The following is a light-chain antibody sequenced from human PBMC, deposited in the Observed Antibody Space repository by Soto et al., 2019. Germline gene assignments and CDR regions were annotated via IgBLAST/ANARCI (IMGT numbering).Light chain of an antibody. CDR1: SGHSSYA. CDR2: LNSDGSH. CDR3: QTWGTGIRV. V-gene: IGLV4-69*01. Sequence: QPVLTQSPSASASLGASVKLTCTRSSGHSSYAIAWHQQQPEKGPRYLMKLNSDGSHSKGDGIPDRFSGSSSGAERYLTISSLQSDDEADYYCQTWGTGIRVFGGGTQLTVL. J-gene: IGLJ3*02.